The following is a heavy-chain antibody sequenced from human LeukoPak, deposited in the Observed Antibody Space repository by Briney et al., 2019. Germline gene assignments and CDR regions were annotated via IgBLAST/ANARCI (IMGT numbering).Heavy chain of an antibody. CDR3: VRSGDY. J-gene: IGHJ4*02. V-gene: IGHV3-23*01. CDR1: GFTFSSYA. Sequence: GGSLRLSCAASGFTFSSYAMSWVRQPPGKGLEWVSHISGSRITTYYADSVKGRFTISRDNAKNSLYLQMNSLRAEDTALYYCVRSGDYWGQGTLVTVSS. CDR2: ISGSRITT.